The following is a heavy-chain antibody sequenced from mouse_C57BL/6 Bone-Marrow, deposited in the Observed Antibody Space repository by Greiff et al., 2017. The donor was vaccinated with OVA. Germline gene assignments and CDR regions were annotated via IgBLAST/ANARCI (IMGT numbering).Heavy chain of an antibody. Sequence: QVTLKVCGPGILQSSQTLSLTCSFSGFSLSTSGMGVSWIRQPSGKGLEWLAHIYWDDDKRYNPSLKSRLTISKDTSRNQVFLKITSVDTADTATYYWARRGPNWDEGYYAMDYWGQGTSVTVSS. CDR1: GFSLSTSGMG. J-gene: IGHJ4*01. V-gene: IGHV8-12*01. CDR2: IYWDDDK. CDR3: ARRGPNWDEGYYAMDY. D-gene: IGHD4-1*01.